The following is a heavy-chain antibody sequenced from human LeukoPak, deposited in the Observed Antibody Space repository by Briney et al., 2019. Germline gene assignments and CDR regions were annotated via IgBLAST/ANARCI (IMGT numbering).Heavy chain of an antibody. CDR2: VYHTGTT. Sequence: SETLSLTCSVSGDSISTYGLYWGWLRQPPGKGLEGIASVYHTGTTYHNPSLKSRVTLAVDTSKNQFSLKLSSVTAADTAVYYCARLVAGGGHTDYWGQGTLVTVSS. CDR3: ARLVAGGGHTDY. D-gene: IGHD5-12*01. V-gene: IGHV4-39*01. CDR1: GDSISTYGLY. J-gene: IGHJ4*02.